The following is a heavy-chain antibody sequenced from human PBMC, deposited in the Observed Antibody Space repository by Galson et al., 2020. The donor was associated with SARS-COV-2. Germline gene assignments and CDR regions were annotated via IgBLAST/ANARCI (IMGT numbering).Heavy chain of an antibody. CDR2: IYTSGST. CDR3: ARGSENYYSSGWYGWFDY. Sequence: SETLSLTCTVSGGSISSGSYYWSWIRQPAGKGLEWIGRIYTSGSTNYNPSLKSRVTISVDTSKNQFSLKLSSVTAADTAVYYCARGSENYYSSGWYGWFDYWGQGTLVTVSS. J-gene: IGHJ4*02. D-gene: IGHD6-19*01. CDR1: GGSISSGSYY. V-gene: IGHV4-61*02.